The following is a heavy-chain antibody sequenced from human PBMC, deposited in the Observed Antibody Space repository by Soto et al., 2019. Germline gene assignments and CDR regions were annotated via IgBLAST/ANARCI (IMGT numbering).Heavy chain of an antibody. CDR1: GYTFTSYA. D-gene: IGHD3-3*01. Sequence: QVPLVQSGAEVKKPGASVKVSCKASGYTFTSYAMHWVRQAPGQRLEWMGWINAGNGNTKYSQKFQGRVTITRDTSASTAYMELSSLRSEDTAVYYCAREPYDFWSGYYTIPQNYYYYGMDVWGQGTTVTVSS. J-gene: IGHJ6*02. CDR3: AREPYDFWSGYYTIPQNYYYYGMDV. CDR2: INAGNGNT. V-gene: IGHV1-3*01.